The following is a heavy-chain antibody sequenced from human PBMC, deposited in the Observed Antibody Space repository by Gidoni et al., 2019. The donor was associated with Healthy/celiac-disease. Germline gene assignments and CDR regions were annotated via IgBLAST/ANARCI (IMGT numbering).Heavy chain of an antibody. CDR1: GFTFSSYA. Sequence: EVQLLESGGGLVQPGGSLRLSCAASGFTFSSYAMGWVRQAPGKGLEWVSAISGSGGSTYYADSVKGRFTISRDNSKNTLYLQMNSLRAEDTAVYYCAKADTSSGYLFDYWGQGTLVTVSS. CDR2: ISGSGGST. D-gene: IGHD3-22*01. J-gene: IGHJ4*02. V-gene: IGHV3-23*01. CDR3: AKADTSSGYLFDY.